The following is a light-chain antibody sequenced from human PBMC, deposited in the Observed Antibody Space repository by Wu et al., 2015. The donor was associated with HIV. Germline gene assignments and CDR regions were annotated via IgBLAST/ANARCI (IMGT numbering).Light chain of an antibody. J-gene: IGKJ1*01. CDR2: SAS. CDR1: QDISNY. CDR3: QKYNTAPWT. V-gene: IGKV1-27*01. Sequence: DIQMTQSPSSLSASVGDRISITCRASQDISNYLAWFQQKPGKVPRLLIYSASTLQSGVPSRFSGSGSGTDFTLTISSLQPEDVATYYCQKYNTAPWTFGQGTKVE.